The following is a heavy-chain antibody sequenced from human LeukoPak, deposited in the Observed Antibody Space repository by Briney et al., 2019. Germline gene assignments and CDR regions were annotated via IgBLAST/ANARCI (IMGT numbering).Heavy chain of an antibody. D-gene: IGHD1-1*01. CDR1: GGSFSGYY. Sequence: SETLSLTCAVYGGSFSGYYWSWIRQPPGKGLEWIGEINHSGSTNYNPSLKSRVTISVDTSKNQYSLKLNSVTAADTAVYYCARSTGGYWGQGTLVTVSS. CDR2: INHSGST. CDR3: ARSTGGY. J-gene: IGHJ4*02. V-gene: IGHV4-34*01.